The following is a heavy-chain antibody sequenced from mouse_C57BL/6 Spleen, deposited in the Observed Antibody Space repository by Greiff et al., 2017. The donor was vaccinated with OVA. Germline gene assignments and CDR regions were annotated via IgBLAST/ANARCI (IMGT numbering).Heavy chain of an antibody. V-gene: IGHV14-4*01. CDR1: GFNIKDDY. D-gene: IGHD3-2*02. CDR3: TGDSSGYVGWFAY. J-gene: IGHJ3*01. CDR2: IDPENGDT. Sequence: EVKLMESGAELVRPGASVKLSCTASGFNIKDDYMHWVKQRPEQGLEWIGWIDPENGDTEYASKFQGKATITADTSSNTAYLQLSSLTSEDTAVYYCTGDSSGYVGWFAYWGQGTLVTVSA.